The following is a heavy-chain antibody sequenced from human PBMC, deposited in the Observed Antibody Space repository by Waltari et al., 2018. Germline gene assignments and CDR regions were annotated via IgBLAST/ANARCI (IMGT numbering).Heavy chain of an antibody. Sequence: QVQLVQSGAEVRKPGASVKISCEPSGYTFTNYYIHWVRQAPGQGLEWMGMISPGGYSTNYAQKFQGRVTVTRDTSTNTVYMELSSLTSEDTAVYYCARGLSTVTTWDYWGQGTLVTVSS. CDR3: ARGLSTVTTWDY. CDR2: ISPGGYST. J-gene: IGHJ4*02. CDR1: GYTFTNYY. V-gene: IGHV1-46*01. D-gene: IGHD4-4*01.